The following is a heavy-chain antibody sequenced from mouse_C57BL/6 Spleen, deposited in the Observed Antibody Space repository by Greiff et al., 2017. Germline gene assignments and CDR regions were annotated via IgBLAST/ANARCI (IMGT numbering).Heavy chain of an antibody. D-gene: IGHD1-1*01. J-gene: IGHJ2*01. CDR3: ERSPQYYGSSFYYFGY. CDR2: IDPNSGST. V-gene: IGHV1-64*01. CDR1: GYTFTSYW. Sequence: VQLQQPGAELVKPGASVKLSCKASGYTFTSYWMHWVKQRPGQGLEWIGLIDPNSGSTNYNEKFKSKATLAVDKSSSTAYMQLSGLTSEDSADYDCERSPQYYGSSFYYFGYRGKGTTLTVSS.